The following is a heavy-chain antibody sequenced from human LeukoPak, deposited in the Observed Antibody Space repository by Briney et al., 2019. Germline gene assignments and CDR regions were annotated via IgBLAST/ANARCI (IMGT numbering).Heavy chain of an antibody. Sequence: QPGGSLRLSCAASGFTFSSYGMHWVRQAPGKGLEWVAFIRYDGSNKYYADSVKGRFTISRDNSKNTLYLQMNSLRAEDTAVYYCAKDRRSGYDYGIAYYFGYWGQGTLVTVSS. CDR2: IRYDGSNK. CDR1: GFTFSSYG. CDR3: AKDRRSGYDYGIAYYFGY. V-gene: IGHV3-30*02. D-gene: IGHD5-12*01. J-gene: IGHJ4*02.